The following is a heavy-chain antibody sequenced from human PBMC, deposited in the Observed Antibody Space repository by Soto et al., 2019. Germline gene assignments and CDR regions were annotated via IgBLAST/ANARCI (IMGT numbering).Heavy chain of an antibody. CDR3: AREDSIIIPAVSDF. Sequence: PGWSLRLSCTVSGFAFNNYGINWVRQAPGEGLEWVSCIRKRDYTYYSDSVKGRFAISRDNAKSSVSLQMNTLRVEDTAVYYCAREDSIIIPAVSDFWGQGTLVTVSS. CDR2: IRKRDYT. CDR1: GFAFNNYG. J-gene: IGHJ4*02. V-gene: IGHV3-21*01. D-gene: IGHD2-2*01.